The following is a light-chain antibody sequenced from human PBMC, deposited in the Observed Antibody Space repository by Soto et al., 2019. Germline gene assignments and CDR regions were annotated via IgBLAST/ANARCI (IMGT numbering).Light chain of an antibody. J-gene: IGKJ2*01. Sequence: EIVLTQSPGTLSLSPGERATLSCRASQSVSSSYLAWYQQKPGQAPRLLIYGASSRATGIPEGFSGSGSGTDFTHTINRLEPEDFAVYYCQQYGSSPGYTFGQGTKLEIK. CDR1: QSVSSSY. V-gene: IGKV3-20*01. CDR2: GAS. CDR3: QQYGSSPGYT.